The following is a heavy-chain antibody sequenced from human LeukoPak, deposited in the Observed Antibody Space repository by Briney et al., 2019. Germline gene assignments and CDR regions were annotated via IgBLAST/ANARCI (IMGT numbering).Heavy chain of an antibody. J-gene: IGHJ4*02. CDR1: GYSISSGYY. Sequence: SETLSLTCTVSGYSISSGYYWGWIRQPPGKGLEWIGSIYHSGSTYYNPSLKSRVTISVDTSKNQFSLKLSSVTAADTAVYYCARVKRWLQFGATYFDYWGQGTLVTVSS. CDR2: IYHSGST. D-gene: IGHD5-24*01. CDR3: ARVKRWLQFGATYFDY. V-gene: IGHV4-38-2*02.